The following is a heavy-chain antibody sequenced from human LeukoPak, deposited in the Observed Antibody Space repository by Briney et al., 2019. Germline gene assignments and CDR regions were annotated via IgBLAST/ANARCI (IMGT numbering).Heavy chain of an antibody. CDR1: GGSISSYY. CDR2: IYYSGST. CDR3: ARPSTRYYAFDI. Sequence: KSSETLSLTCTVSGGSISSYYWSWIRQPPGKGLEWLGYIYYSGSTNYNPSLKSRVTISVDTSKNHFSLKLSSVTAADTAVYYCARPSTRYYAFDIWGQGTMVTVSS. V-gene: IGHV4-59*01. J-gene: IGHJ3*02. D-gene: IGHD1-20*01.